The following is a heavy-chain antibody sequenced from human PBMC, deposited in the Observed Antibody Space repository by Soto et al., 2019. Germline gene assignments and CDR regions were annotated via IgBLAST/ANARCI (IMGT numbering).Heavy chain of an antibody. CDR1: GFTFSYYW. D-gene: IGHD5-18*01. Sequence: EVQLVESGGGLVQPGESLRLSCAASGFTFSYYWMSWVRQAPGKGLEWVAKIKHDGSEKYYVDSVKGRFTISRDNTKNTPFLQMNSRGGEDTAVYYCATSLADTSSTTLGYWGQGTLVTVSS. CDR3: ATSLADTSSTTLGY. J-gene: IGHJ4*02. CDR2: IKHDGSEK. V-gene: IGHV3-7*01.